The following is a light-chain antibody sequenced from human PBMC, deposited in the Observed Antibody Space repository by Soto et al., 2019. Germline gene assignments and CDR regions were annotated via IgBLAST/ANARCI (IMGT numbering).Light chain of an antibody. Sequence: EIVLTQSPATLSSFPGDRVTLSCRASQYSNTRLAWYQHRPGQAPRLLIYQTSLRAAGIPARFSASGSGTDFTLTISDVQPEDFALYYCLQRQSWPRTFGQGTKVDI. V-gene: IGKV3-11*01. CDR2: QTS. CDR1: QYSNTR. CDR3: LQRQSWPRT. J-gene: IGKJ1*01.